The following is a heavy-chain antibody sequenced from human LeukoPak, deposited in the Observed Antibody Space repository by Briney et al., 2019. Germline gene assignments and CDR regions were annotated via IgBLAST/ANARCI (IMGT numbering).Heavy chain of an antibody. J-gene: IGHJ4*02. V-gene: IGHV3-48*01. CDR1: GFTFSSYS. CDR3: ARDRRLRYFDD. Sequence: GGSLRLSCAASGFTFSSYSMNWVLQAPGKGLEWVSYISSSSSTIYYADSVKGRFTISRDNAKNSLYLQMNSLRAEDTAVYYCARDRRLRYFDDWGQGTLVTVSS. CDR2: ISSSSSTI. D-gene: IGHD3-9*01.